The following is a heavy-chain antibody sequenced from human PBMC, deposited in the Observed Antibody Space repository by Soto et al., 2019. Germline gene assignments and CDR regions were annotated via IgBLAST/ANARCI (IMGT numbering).Heavy chain of an antibody. J-gene: IGHJ4*02. CDR2: ISAYSGNT. CDR3: ARDFYESSGYCDY. V-gene: IGHV1-18*01. Sequence: ASVKVSCKAFGYTFGGYGLSWVRQAPGQGLEWMGWISAYSGNTVYTQRFKGRLTMATDTSTGTAYMELRSLRSDDTAVYYCARDFYESSGYCDYWGQGTLVTVPQ. CDR1: GYTFGGYG. D-gene: IGHD3-22*01.